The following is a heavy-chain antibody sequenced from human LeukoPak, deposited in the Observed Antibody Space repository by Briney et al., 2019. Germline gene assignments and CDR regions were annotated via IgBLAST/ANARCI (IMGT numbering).Heavy chain of an antibody. CDR2: SKDNGDT. J-gene: IGHJ6*03. D-gene: IGHD1-26*01. Sequence: SETLSLTCAVSGGSFSGYFWTWIRQPPGKGLQWIGESKDNGDTNYNSSLKSRVSISVDASKNQFSLRLTSVTAADTAVYYCARAKVGAPWIYYYYMDVWGKGTTVTISS. V-gene: IGHV4-34*01. CDR1: GGSFSGYF. CDR3: ARAKVGAPWIYYYYMDV.